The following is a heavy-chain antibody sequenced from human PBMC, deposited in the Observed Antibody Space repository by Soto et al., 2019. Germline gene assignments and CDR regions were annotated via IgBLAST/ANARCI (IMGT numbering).Heavy chain of an antibody. V-gene: IGHV6-1*01. CDR2: TYYRSKWYN. CDR1: GDSVSSNSAA. J-gene: IGHJ6*02. D-gene: IGHD6-19*01. CDR3: ARDRIAVAAAGHYYYYGMDV. Sequence: PSQTLSLTCAISGDSVSSNSAAWNWIRQSPSRGLEWLGRTYYRSKWYNDYAVSVKSRITINSDTSKNQFSLQLNSVTPEDTAVYYCARDRIAVAAAGHYYYYGMDVWGQGTTVTVSS.